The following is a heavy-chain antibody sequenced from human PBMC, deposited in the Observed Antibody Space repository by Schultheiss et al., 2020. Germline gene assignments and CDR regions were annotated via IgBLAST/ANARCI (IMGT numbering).Heavy chain of an antibody. CDR1: GFTFSSYA. V-gene: IGHV3-30-3*01. CDR3: ARGQIAAAGPDAFDI. J-gene: IGHJ3*02. CDR2: ISYDGSNK. D-gene: IGHD6-13*01. Sequence: GESLKISCAASGFTFSSYAMHWVRQAPGKGLEWVAVISYDGSNKYYADSVKGRFTISRDNSKNTLYLQMNSLRAEDTAVYYCARGQIAAAGPDAFDIWGQGTMVTVSS.